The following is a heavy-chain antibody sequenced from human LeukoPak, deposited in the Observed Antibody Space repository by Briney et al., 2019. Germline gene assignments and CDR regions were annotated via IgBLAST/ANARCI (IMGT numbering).Heavy chain of an antibody. CDR2: IYGGGNI. D-gene: IGHD3-22*01. Sequence: GGSLRLSCAASGFTVSSNYMNWVRQAPGKGLEWVSVIYGGGNIYYADSVRGRFTISRDNSKNTLYLQMNSLRAEDTAVYYCAKNPYYDPWYYFDYWGQGTLVTVSS. J-gene: IGHJ4*02. CDR3: AKNPYYDPWYYFDY. V-gene: IGHV3-53*01. CDR1: GFTVSSNY.